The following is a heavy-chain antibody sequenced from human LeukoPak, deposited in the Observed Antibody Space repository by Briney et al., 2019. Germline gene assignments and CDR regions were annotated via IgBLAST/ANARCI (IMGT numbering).Heavy chain of an antibody. D-gene: IGHD6-19*01. CDR3: ARKAGQWLRNNNWFDP. CDR1: GYTFTSYG. V-gene: IGHV1-18*01. CDR2: ISAYNGNT. J-gene: IGHJ5*02. Sequence: VASVKVSCKASGYTFTSYGISWVRQAPGQGLEWMGWISAYNGNTNYAQKLQGRVTMTTDTSTSTAYMELRSLRSDDTAVYYCARKAGQWLRNNNWFDPWGQGTLVTVSS.